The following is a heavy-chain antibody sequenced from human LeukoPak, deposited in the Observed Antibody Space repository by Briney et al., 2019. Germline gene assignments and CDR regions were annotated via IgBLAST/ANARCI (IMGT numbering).Heavy chain of an antibody. J-gene: IGHJ6*02. CDR3: ARHESYRVPVTATSYSYPMDV. D-gene: IGHD2-21*02. V-gene: IGHV4-59*08. CDR1: GVSISSYY. Sequence: SETLSLTCSVSGVSISSYYWSWIRQPPGKGLEWIAYIHYSGSSNYNPSLKSRLTIYIDTSKNQFSLKLTSVTAADTAVYYCARHESYRVPVTATSYSYPMDVWGQGTMVTVSS. CDR2: IHYSGSS.